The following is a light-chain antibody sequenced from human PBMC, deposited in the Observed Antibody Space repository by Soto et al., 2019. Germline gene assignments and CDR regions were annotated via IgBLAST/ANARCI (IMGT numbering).Light chain of an antibody. CDR1: QTVTIN. CDR2: GAS. V-gene: IGKV3-15*01. J-gene: IGKJ1*01. Sequence: EIVMTQSPVTLSVSPGETANLSCRASQTVTINLAWYQQKPGRSPRLLLSGASTRATGIPARFSGSGSGSEFTLTISRLQSEDLAVYYCQQYNDWPRTFGQGTAVDIK. CDR3: QQYNDWPRT.